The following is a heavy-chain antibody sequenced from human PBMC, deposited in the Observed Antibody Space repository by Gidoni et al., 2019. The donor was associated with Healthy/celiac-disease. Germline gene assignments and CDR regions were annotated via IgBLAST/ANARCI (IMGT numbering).Heavy chain of an antibody. CDR2: IIPIFGTA. CDR3: ARGLGCSGGSCYARWFDP. V-gene: IGHV1-69*01. J-gene: IGHJ5*02. CDR1: GGTFSSDA. D-gene: IGHD2-15*01. Sequence: QVQLVQSGAEVKKPGSSVKVSCKASGGTFSSDAISWVRQAPGQGLEWMGGIIPIFGTANYAQKFQGRVTITADESTSTAYMELSSLRSEDTAVYYCARGLGCSGGSCYARWFDPWGQGTLVTVSS.